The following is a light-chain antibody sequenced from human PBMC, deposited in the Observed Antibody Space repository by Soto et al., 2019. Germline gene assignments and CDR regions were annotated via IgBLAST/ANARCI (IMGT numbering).Light chain of an antibody. J-gene: IGKJ1*01. CDR2: GAS. V-gene: IGKV3-15*01. CDR1: QSFRGL. CDR3: QQYNNWWT. Sequence: EVVLTQSPVTLSLSPGERATLSCRASQSFRGLLAWYQQKPGQAPRLLIYGASTRATGIPARFSGSGSGTEFTLTISSLQSEDFAVYYCQQYNNWWTFGQGTKVDIK.